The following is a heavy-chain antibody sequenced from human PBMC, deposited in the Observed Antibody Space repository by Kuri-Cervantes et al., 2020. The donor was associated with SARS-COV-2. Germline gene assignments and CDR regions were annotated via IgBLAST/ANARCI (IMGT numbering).Heavy chain of an antibody. CDR3: ARGVVPAAILYYYYYYMDV. CDR1: GFTFSSYW. D-gene: IGHD2-2*02. V-gene: IGHV3-30*03. Sequence: GESLKISCAASGFTFSSYWMSWVRQAPGKGLEWVAVISYDGSNKYYADSVKGRFTISRDNSKNTLYLQMNSLRAEDTAVYYCARGVVPAAILYYYYYYMDVWGKGTTVTVSS. J-gene: IGHJ6*03. CDR2: ISYDGSNK.